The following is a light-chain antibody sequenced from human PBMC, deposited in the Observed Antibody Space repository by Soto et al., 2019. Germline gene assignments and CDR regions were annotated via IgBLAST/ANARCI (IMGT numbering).Light chain of an antibody. J-gene: IGLJ2*01. Sequence: QSVLTQPPSASGTPGQRVTISCSGSSSNIGTNPVNWYQQLPGTAPKLLIYGNNQRPSGVPDRFSGSKSDTSASLAISGLQSEDEADYYCAAWDDSLNGHVVFGGGTKLTVL. V-gene: IGLV1-44*01. CDR2: GNN. CDR1: SSNIGTNP. CDR3: AAWDDSLNGHVV.